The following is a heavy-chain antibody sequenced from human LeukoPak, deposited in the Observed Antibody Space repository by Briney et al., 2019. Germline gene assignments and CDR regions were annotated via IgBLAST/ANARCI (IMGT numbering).Heavy chain of an antibody. V-gene: IGHV3-53*01. Sequence: GGSLRLSCAASGFIFSDHYMNWFRQSPGKGLEWVAGISQTDRTFYAAAVRGRFSISRDNSKNTLYLQMNSLRAEDTAVYYRAKIGFGELSFDYWGQGTLVTVSS. D-gene: IGHD3-10*01. CDR3: AKIGFGELSFDY. CDR2: ISQTDRT. J-gene: IGHJ4*02. CDR1: GFIFSDHY.